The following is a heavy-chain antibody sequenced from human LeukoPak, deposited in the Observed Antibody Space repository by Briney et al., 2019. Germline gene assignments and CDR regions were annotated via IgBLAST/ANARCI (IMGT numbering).Heavy chain of an antibody. Sequence: GGSLRLSCAASGSTFSSYSMNWVRQAPGKGLEWVSSISSSSSYIYYADSVKGRFTISRDNAKNSLYLQMNSLRAEDTAVYYCARSHVDYNWFDPWGQGTLVTVSS. D-gene: IGHD5-12*01. CDR3: ARSHVDYNWFDP. J-gene: IGHJ5*02. V-gene: IGHV3-21*01. CDR1: GSTFSSYS. CDR2: ISSSSSYI.